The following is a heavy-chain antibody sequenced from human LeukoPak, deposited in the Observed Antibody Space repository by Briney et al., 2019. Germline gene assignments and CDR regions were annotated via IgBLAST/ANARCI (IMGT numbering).Heavy chain of an antibody. CDR3: ARALGGYSSGWYSP. CDR2: ISSNGGST. J-gene: IGHJ5*02. V-gene: IGHV3-64*01. D-gene: IGHD6-19*01. Sequence: GGSLRLSCAASGFTFSSYAMHWVRQAPGKGLEYVSAISSNGGSTYYANSVKGRFTISRDNSKNTLYLQMGSLRAEDMAVYYCARALGGYSSGWYSPWGQGTLVTVSS. CDR1: GFTFSSYA.